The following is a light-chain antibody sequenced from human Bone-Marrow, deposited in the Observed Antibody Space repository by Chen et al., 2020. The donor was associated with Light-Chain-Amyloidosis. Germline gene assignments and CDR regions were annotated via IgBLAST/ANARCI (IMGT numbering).Light chain of an antibody. V-gene: IGLV1-44*01. J-gene: IGLJ3*02. CDR3: AAWDDTLSGPV. CDR2: SHT. CDR1: RSNIGSNT. Sequence: QSLLTQPPSASGTPGQRVTISCSGSRSNIGSNTVNWYQQFPGTAPKVLIYSHTQRPSGVPDRFSGSKSGTSASLAISGVRSEDEADYHCAAWDDTLSGPVFGGGTKVTVL.